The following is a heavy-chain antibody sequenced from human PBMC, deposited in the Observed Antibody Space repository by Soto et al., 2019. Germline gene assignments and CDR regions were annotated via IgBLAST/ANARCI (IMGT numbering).Heavy chain of an antibody. CDR2: IIPIFGTT. V-gene: IGHV1-69*01. D-gene: IGHD5-18*01. CDR3: ARLHSHGTYGMDV. J-gene: IGHJ6*02. Sequence: QMHLMQSGAEVKKPGSSVKVSCKASGGSFTYTLSWVRQAPGQGLEWMGGIIPIFGTTNYAQKFQDRVTITADESTKTAYMELNTLTSEDTAVYYCARLHSHGTYGMDVWGQGTTVTVSS. CDR1: GGSFTYT.